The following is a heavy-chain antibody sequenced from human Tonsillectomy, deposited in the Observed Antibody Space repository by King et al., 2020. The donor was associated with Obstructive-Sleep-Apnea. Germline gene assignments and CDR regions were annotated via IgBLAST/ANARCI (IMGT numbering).Heavy chain of an antibody. CDR3: VASEWELPLGY. CDR1: GVSIRSGGYS. J-gene: IGHJ4*02. V-gene: IGHV4-31*03. Sequence: QLQESGPGQAKPSQTLSLTCTVSGVSIRSGGYSWSWIRQHPGKGLEWIGYIYHSGSTYYNPSLKSRVTISVDTSKNQFSLKLSSVTAADTAVYYCVASEWELPLGYWGQGTLVTVSS. D-gene: IGHD1-26*01. CDR2: IYHSGST.